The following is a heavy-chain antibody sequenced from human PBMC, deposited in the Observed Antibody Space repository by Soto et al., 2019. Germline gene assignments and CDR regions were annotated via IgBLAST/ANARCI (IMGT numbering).Heavy chain of an antibody. D-gene: IGHD4-17*01. CDR3: ARGSTTEKVDS. J-gene: IGHJ4*02. Sequence: SETLSLTCTVSGGSISRGGYYWSWIRQHPGKGLEWIGYIYYSGSTYYNPSLKSRVTISVDTSKNQFSLKLTSVTAADTAVYYCARGSTTEKVDSWGQGILVT. V-gene: IGHV4-31*03. CDR2: IYYSGST. CDR1: GGSISRGGYY.